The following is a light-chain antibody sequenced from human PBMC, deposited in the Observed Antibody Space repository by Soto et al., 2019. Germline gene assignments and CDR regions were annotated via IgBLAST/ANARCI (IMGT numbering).Light chain of an antibody. CDR1: SSDVGGYNH. J-gene: IGLJ1*01. V-gene: IGLV2-8*01. Sequence: QSALTQPPSASGSPGQSVTIASTGTSSDVGGYNHVSWYQHHPGKTPKLIIYEVYKRPSGVPDRFSGSKSGNTAALTVSGLQGEDEADYYWSSYVGTNRYVFGTGTKLTLL. CDR2: EVY. CDR3: SSYVGTNRYV.